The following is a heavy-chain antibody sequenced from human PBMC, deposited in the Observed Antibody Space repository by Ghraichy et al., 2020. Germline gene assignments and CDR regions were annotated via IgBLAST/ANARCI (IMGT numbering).Heavy chain of an antibody. CDR2: IYYSGST. CDR1: GGSISSYY. CDR3: ARGSLGSSWYSYYYYYMDV. J-gene: IGHJ6*03. V-gene: IGHV4-59*01. Sequence: SETLSLTCTVSGGSISSYYWSWIRQPPGKGLEWIGYIYYSGSTNYNPSLKSRVTISVDTSKNQFSLKLSSVTAADTAVYYCARGSLGSSWYSYYYYYMDVWGKGTTVTVS. D-gene: IGHD6-13*01.